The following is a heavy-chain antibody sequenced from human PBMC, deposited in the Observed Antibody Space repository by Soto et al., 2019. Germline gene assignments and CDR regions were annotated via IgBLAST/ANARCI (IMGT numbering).Heavy chain of an antibody. J-gene: IGHJ3*02. CDR2: INHSGST. CDR1: GGSFSGYY. Sequence: QVQLQQWGAGLLKPSETLSLTCAVYGGSFSGYYWSWIRQPPGKGLEWIGEINHSGSTNYNPSLKSRVTISVDTSKNQFSLKLSSVTAADTAVYYCARADWFLGLRAFDIWGQGTMVTVSS. D-gene: IGHD3-9*01. CDR3: ARADWFLGLRAFDI. V-gene: IGHV4-34*01.